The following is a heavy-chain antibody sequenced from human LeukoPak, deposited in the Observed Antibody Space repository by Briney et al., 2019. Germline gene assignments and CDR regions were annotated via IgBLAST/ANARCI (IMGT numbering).Heavy chain of an antibody. V-gene: IGHV4-34*01. CDR2: INHSGST. D-gene: IGHD6-19*01. Sequence: PSETLSLTCAVYGGSFSGYYWSWIRQPPGKGLEWIGEINHSGSTNYNPSLKSRVTISVDTSKNQFSLKLSSVTAADTAVYYCARVSIAVADNYGMDVWGQGTTVTVSS. J-gene: IGHJ6*02. CDR1: GGSFSGYY. CDR3: ARVSIAVADNYGMDV.